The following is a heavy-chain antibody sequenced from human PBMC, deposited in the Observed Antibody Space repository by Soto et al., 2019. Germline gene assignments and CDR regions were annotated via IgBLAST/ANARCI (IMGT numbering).Heavy chain of an antibody. CDR1: GFTFSSYA. CDR3: ARGDRGGSGSPASYYYSGLDV. D-gene: IGHD2-15*01. Sequence: DVQLLESGGHLVQPGGSLGLSCAASGFTFSSYAMSWVRQAPGKGLEWVSSVSAGGDMTYYSDSVKGRFTISRDNSNNVLFLQMNSLRIEDTALYYCARGDRGGSGSPASYYYSGLDVWGQGTTVTVS. V-gene: IGHV3-23*01. J-gene: IGHJ6*02. CDR2: VSAGGDMT.